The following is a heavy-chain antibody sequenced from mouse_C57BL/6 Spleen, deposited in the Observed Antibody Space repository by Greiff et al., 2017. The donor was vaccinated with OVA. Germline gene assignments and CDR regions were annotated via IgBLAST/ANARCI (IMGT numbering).Heavy chain of an antibody. Sequence: VQLQQPGAELVMPGASVKLSCKASGYTFTSYWMHWVKQRPGQGLEWIGEIDPSDSYTNYNQKFKGKSTLTVDKSSSTAYRQLSSLTSEDSAVYYCARYYGSSYEGYFDYWGQGTTLTVSS. CDR1: GYTFTSYW. J-gene: IGHJ2*01. CDR2: IDPSDSYT. V-gene: IGHV1-69*01. D-gene: IGHD1-1*01. CDR3: ARYYGSSYEGYFDY.